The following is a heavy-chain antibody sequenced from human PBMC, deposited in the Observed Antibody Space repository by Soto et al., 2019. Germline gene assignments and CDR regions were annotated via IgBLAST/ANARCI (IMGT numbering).Heavy chain of an antibody. Sequence: SETLSLTCTVSGGSISSYYWSWIRQPPGKGLEWIGYIYYSGSTNYNPSLKSRVTISVDTSKNQFSLKLSSVTAADTAVYYCARIAYYYDSSGYYYGVSKSLYFDYWGQGTLVTVSS. CDR3: ARIAYYYDSSGYYYGVSKSLYFDY. D-gene: IGHD3-22*01. CDR1: GGSISSYY. J-gene: IGHJ4*02. V-gene: IGHV4-59*01. CDR2: IYYSGST.